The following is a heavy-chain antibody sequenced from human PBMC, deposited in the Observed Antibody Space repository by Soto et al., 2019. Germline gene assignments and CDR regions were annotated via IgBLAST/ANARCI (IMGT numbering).Heavy chain of an antibody. Sequence: QVQLVESGGGVVQPGRTLRLSCAASGFTFNTYGMHWVRQAPGKGLEWVAVISFDEKIQYYADSVKGRFTISRDNSKNTMSLQMDSLRREDTAVYYCAKVAERSMITFGGVIADWGQGTLVTVSS. CDR1: GFTFNTYG. CDR3: AKVAERSMITFGGVIAD. J-gene: IGHJ4*02. V-gene: IGHV3-30*18. D-gene: IGHD3-16*02. CDR2: ISFDEKIQ.